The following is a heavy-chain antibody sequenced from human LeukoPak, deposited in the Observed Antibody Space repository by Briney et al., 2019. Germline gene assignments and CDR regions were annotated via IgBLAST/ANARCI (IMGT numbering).Heavy chain of an antibody. CDR2: INSDGSST. CDR3: ARDLRELRYFALDY. Sequence: GRSLRLSCAASGFTFSSYWMHWVRHAPGKGLVWVSRINSDGSSTSYADSVKGRFTISRDNAKNTLYLQMNSLRAEDTAVYYCARDLRELRYFALDYWGQGTLVTVSS. CDR1: GFTFSSYW. J-gene: IGHJ4*02. D-gene: IGHD3-9*01. V-gene: IGHV3-74*01.